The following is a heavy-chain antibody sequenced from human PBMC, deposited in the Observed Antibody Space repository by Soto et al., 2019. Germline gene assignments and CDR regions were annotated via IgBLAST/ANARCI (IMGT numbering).Heavy chain of an antibody. Sequence: SETLSLTCTVSGGSISTYYWSWIRQPPGKGLEWIGYIYDTATTNYNPSLKSRVTISVDTSKNQFSLKLSSVTAADTAVYYCARRLVLPNAGWFDPWGQGTLVTVSS. J-gene: IGHJ5*02. CDR3: ARRLVLPNAGWFDP. D-gene: IGHD6-19*01. V-gene: IGHV4-59*08. CDR1: GGSISTYY. CDR2: IYDTATT.